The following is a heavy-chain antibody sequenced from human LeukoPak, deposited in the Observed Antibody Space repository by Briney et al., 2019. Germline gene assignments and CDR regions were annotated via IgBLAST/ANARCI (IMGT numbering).Heavy chain of an antibody. CDR2: ISAYNGNT. V-gene: IGHV1-18*01. Sequence: ASVKVSCKASGYTFTSHGISWVRQAPGQGLEWMGWISAYNGNTNYAQKLQGRVTMTTDTSTSTAYMELRSLRSDDTAVYYCARGYYYDSSGYYKRSLDYWGQGTLVTVSS. CDR1: GYTFTSHG. J-gene: IGHJ4*02. CDR3: ARGYYYDSSGYYKRSLDY. D-gene: IGHD3-22*01.